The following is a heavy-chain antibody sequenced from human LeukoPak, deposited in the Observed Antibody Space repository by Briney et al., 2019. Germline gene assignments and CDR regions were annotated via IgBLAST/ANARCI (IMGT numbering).Heavy chain of an antibody. V-gene: IGHV3-30*04. J-gene: IGHJ5*02. CDR2: ISYDGSNK. CDR3: AKDRGQWELYNWFDP. D-gene: IGHD1-26*01. CDR1: GFTFSRYA. Sequence: GGSLRLSCAASGFTFSRYAMHWVRQAPGKGLEWVAVISYDGSNKYYADSVKGRFTISRDNSKNTLYLQMNSLRAEDTAVYYCAKDRGQWELYNWFDPWGQGTLVTVSS.